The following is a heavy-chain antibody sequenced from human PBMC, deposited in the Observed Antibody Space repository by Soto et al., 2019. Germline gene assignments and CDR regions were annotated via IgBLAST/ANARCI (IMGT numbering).Heavy chain of an antibody. Sequence: SVKVSCKAPGGSFGSYSICWVRQSPRQGLEWMGGIIPIFGTANYAQKFQGRVTITADESTSTAYMELSSLRSEDTAVYYCARARSGSSWYEANWFDPWGQGTLVTVSS. CDR3: ARARSGSSWYEANWFDP. CDR1: GGSFGSYS. D-gene: IGHD6-13*01. CDR2: IIPIFGTA. J-gene: IGHJ5*02. V-gene: IGHV1-69*13.